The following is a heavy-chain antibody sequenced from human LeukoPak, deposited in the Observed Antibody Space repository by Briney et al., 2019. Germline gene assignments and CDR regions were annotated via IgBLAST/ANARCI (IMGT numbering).Heavy chain of an antibody. D-gene: IGHD6-13*01. Sequence: ASVKVSCKGSGYTFTSYAMNWVRQAPGQGLEWMGWINTNTGNPTYAQGFTGRFVFSLDTSVSTAYLQISSLKAEDTAVYYCAGGGSSWYSGWFDPWGQGTLVTVSS. CDR2: INTNTGNP. J-gene: IGHJ5*02. V-gene: IGHV7-4-1*02. CDR3: AGGGSSWYSGWFDP. CDR1: GYTFTSYA.